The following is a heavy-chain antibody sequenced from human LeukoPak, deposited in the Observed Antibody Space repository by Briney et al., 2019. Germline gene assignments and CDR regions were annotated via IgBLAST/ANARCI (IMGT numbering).Heavy chain of an antibody. CDR3: ARGPRYGSGSYAFDI. D-gene: IGHD3-10*01. V-gene: IGHV3-7*01. Sequence: GGSLRLSCAASGFTFSTSWMTWVRQAPGKGLEFVANIKQDGSEKYYVDSVKGRFTISRDNAKNSLYLQMNSLRAEDTAVYYCARGPRYGSGSYAFDIWGQGTMVTVSS. CDR1: GFTFSTSW. CDR2: IKQDGSEK. J-gene: IGHJ3*02.